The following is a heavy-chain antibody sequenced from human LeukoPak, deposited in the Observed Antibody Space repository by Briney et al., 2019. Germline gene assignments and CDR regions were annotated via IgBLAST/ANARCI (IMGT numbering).Heavy chain of an antibody. CDR1: GFTFSSYS. Sequence: NPGGSLRLSCAASGFTFSSYSMNWVRQAPGKGLEWVSSISSSSSYIYYADSVKGRFTISRDNAKNSLYLQMNSLRAEDTAVYYCASIIGGYSYGFDYWGQGTLVTVSS. CDR3: ASIIGGYSYGFDY. D-gene: IGHD5-18*01. V-gene: IGHV3-21*01. J-gene: IGHJ4*02. CDR2: ISSSSSYI.